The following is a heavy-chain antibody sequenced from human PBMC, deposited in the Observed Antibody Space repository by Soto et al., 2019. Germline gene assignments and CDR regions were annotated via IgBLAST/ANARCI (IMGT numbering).Heavy chain of an antibody. V-gene: IGHV3-21*01. Sequence: GGSPRLSCAASGFTFSSYSMNWVRQAPGKGLEWVSSISSSSSYIYYADSVKGRFTISRDNAKNSLYLQMNSLRAEDTAVYYCSRDGEYSRSYSDYRGKRTPVTV. CDR2: ISSSSSYI. CDR1: GFTFSSYS. D-gene: IGHD6-6*01. J-gene: IGHJ4*02. CDR3: SRDGEYSRSYSDY.